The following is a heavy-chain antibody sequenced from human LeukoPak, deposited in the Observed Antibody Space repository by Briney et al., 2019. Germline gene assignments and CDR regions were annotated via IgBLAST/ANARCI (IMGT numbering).Heavy chain of an antibody. D-gene: IGHD4-17*01. V-gene: IGHV3-23*01. J-gene: IGHJ4*02. CDR1: GFTFSSYA. CDR2: ISGSGGST. Sequence: GGSLRLSCAASGFTFSSYAMSWVRQAPGKGLEWVSAISGSGGSTYYADSVKGRFTISRDNSKNTLYLQMNSLKTEDTAVYYCTTVGGMTTVTYLLVDYWGQGTLVTVSS. CDR3: TTVGGMTTVTYLLVDY.